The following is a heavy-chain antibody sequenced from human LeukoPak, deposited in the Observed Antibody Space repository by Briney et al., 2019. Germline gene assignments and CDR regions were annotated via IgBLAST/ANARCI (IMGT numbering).Heavy chain of an antibody. CDR2: MNPNSGNT. D-gene: IGHD3-22*01. V-gene: IGHV1-8*01. Sequence: EWVGWMNPNSGNTGYAQKFQGRVTMTRNTSISTAYMELSSLRSEDTAVYYCARGRDDSPDYWGQGTLVTVSS. CDR3: ARGRDDSPDY. J-gene: IGHJ4*02.